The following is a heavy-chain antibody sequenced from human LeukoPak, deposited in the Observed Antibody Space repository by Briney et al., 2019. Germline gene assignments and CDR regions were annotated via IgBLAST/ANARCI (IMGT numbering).Heavy chain of an antibody. D-gene: IGHD4-23*01. V-gene: IGHV3-74*01. CDR3: ARGGRHDYDGRPPDY. CDR1: GFTLRTYW. CDR2: IGGDGSNT. J-gene: IGHJ4*02. Sequence: GGSLRLSCGASGFTLRTYWMHWVRQAPGKGLVWVSRIGGDGSNTNFADSVRGRFAISRDNAKNTLYLQMNSLRAEDTAVYYCARGGRHDYDGRPPDYWGQGTLVTVSS.